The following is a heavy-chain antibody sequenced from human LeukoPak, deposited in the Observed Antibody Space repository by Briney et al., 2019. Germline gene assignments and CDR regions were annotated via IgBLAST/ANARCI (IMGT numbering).Heavy chain of an antibody. V-gene: IGHV3-64*01. CDR3: ARDLLFRGGIIYL. Sequence: PGGSLRLSCAASGFTFSSYAMHWVRQAPGKGLEYVSAISSNGGSTYYANSVKGRFTISRDNSKNTLYLQMGSLRAEDMAVYYCARDLLFRGGIIYLWGQGTLVTVSS. CDR2: ISSNGGST. D-gene: IGHD3-10*01. J-gene: IGHJ4*02. CDR1: GFTFSSYA.